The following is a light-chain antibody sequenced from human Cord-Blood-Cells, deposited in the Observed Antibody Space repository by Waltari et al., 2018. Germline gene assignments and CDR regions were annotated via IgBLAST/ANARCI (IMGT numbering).Light chain of an antibody. V-gene: IGKV3-11*01. Sequence: EIVVTQSAATLSLSPGERATRSCRASQSVSSYLVWYQQKPGQAPRLLIYDASNRATGIPARFSGSGSGTYFTLTISSLEPEDFAVYYCQQRSNWYTFGQGTKLEIK. J-gene: IGKJ2*01. CDR1: QSVSSY. CDR3: QQRSNWYT. CDR2: DAS.